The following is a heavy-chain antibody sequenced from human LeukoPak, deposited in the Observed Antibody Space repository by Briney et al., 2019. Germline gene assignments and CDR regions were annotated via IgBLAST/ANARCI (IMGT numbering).Heavy chain of an antibody. CDR2: INPNSGGT. Sequence: ASVKVSCKASGYTFTGYYMHWVRQAPGQGLEWMGWINPNSGGTNYAQKFQGRVTMTRDTSISTAYMELSRLRSDDTAVYYCARDETYYYGSGSYYNPSNWFDPWGQGTLVTVSS. J-gene: IGHJ5*02. D-gene: IGHD3-10*01. CDR3: ARDETYYYGSGSYYNPSNWFDP. V-gene: IGHV1-2*02. CDR1: GYTFTGYY.